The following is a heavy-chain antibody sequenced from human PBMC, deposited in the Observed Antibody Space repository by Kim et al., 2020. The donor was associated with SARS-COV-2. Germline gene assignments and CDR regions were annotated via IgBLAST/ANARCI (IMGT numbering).Heavy chain of an antibody. J-gene: IGHJ6*01. CDR2: ISYSGST. Sequence: SETLSLTCSVSGDSIRSGGYYWNWVRQFPGKGLEWIGYISYSGSTYYNPSLKRRVTISVDTSKNQFSLKLNSMTAADTAVYFCARERVLGVNYYGMDVWG. V-gene: IGHV4-31*03. CDR3: ARERVLGVNYYGMDV. CDR1: GDSIRSGGYY. D-gene: IGHD3-16*01.